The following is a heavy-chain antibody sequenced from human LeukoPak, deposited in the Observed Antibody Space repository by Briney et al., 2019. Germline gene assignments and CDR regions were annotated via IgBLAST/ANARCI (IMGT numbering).Heavy chain of an antibody. Sequence: GGSARLSCAASGFTFSSYSMNWVRQAPGKGLEWVSSISSSSSYIYYADSVKGRFTISRDNAKNSLYLQMNSLRAEDTAVYYCAKDLGRYCSGGSCYSFGAFDIWGQGTMVTVSS. CDR3: AKDLGRYCSGGSCYSFGAFDI. D-gene: IGHD2-15*01. CDR2: ISSSSSYI. J-gene: IGHJ3*02. V-gene: IGHV3-21*04. CDR1: GFTFSSYS.